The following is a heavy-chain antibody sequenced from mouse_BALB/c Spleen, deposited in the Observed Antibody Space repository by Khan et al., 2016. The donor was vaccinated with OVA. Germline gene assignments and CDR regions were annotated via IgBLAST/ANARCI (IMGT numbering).Heavy chain of an antibody. Sequence: EVELVESGGDLVKPGGSLKLSCAASGFTFSTYGMSWVRQTPDKRLEWVATISSGGSYTYYQDNVKGRFTISRDNAKNTLYLQMSSLKSEDTAMYYCARLAYYYNREGFAYWGQGTLVTVSA. CDR3: ARLAYYYNREGFAY. V-gene: IGHV5-6*01. D-gene: IGHD1-1*01. CDR1: GFTFSTYG. CDR2: ISSGGSYT. J-gene: IGHJ3*01.